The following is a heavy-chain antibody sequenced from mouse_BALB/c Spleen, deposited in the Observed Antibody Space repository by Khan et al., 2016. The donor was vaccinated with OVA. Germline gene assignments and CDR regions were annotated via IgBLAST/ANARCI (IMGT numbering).Heavy chain of an antibody. V-gene: IGHV1-20*02. CDR1: GYSFTGYF. J-gene: IGHJ2*01. CDR2: INPHIGET. D-gene: IGHD1-1*01. Sequence: VRLKESGPELVRPGASVKISCKASGYSFTGYFMNWVMQSHGKSLEWIGRINPHIGETFYNQRFKDKATLTVDESSSTAHMELRSLASDDSAVYYCTRIYRSDFDYWGQGTTLTVSS. CDR3: TRIYRSDFDY.